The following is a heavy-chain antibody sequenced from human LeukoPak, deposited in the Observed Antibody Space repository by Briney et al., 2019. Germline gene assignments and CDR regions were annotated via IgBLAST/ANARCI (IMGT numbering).Heavy chain of an antibody. CDR3: ATDSMDPREDV. V-gene: IGHV3-7*04. CDR2: IKQDGSEK. J-gene: IGHJ6*04. CDR1: GFTFSSYW. D-gene: IGHD3/OR15-3a*01. Sequence: PGGSLRLSCAASGFTFSSYWMSWVRQAPGKGLEWVANIKQDGSEKYYVDSVKGRFTISRDNAKNSLYLQMNSLRAEDTAVYYCATDSMDPREDVWGKGTTVTISS.